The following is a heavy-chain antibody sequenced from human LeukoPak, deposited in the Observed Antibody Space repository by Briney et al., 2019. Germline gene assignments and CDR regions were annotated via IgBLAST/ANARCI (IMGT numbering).Heavy chain of an antibody. V-gene: IGHV4-34*01. CDR2: INHSGST. CDR3: ARGSTGPQDAFDI. J-gene: IGHJ3*02. CDR1: GGSFSGYY. Sequence: SETRSLTCAVYGGSFSGYYWSWIRQPPGKGLEWIGEINHSGSTNYNPSLKSRVTISVDTSKNQFSLKLSSVTAADTAVYYCARGSTGPQDAFDIWGQGTMVTVSS.